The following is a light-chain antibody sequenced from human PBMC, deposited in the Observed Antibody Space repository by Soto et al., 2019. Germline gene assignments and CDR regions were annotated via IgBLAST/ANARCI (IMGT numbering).Light chain of an antibody. CDR1: QTISTY. V-gene: IGKV1-39*01. J-gene: IGKJ2*01. Sequence: DIQMTQSQSSLSASVGDIVTITCRASQTISTYLNWYQQNAGKAPKLLIYAASSLQKGVPSRFRVSGCGTDFKLTIRGLQPEEVATDYCQPNSGVRYSFGQGTKLESK. CDR2: AAS. CDR3: QPNSGVRYS.